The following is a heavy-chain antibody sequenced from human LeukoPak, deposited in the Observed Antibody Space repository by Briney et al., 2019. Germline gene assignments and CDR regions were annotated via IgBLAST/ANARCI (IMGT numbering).Heavy chain of an antibody. V-gene: IGHV3-74*01. CDR1: RFTFSSYR. CDR2: INSDGSST. Sequence: PGGSLRLSCAASRFTFSSYRMYWVRQAPGKGLVWVSRINSDGSSTTYADSVKGRFTISRDNAKNTLYLQMNSLRDEDTAVYFCARGQAGTSWFDPWGQGTLVTVSS. J-gene: IGHJ5*02. D-gene: IGHD1-14*01. CDR3: ARGQAGTSWFDP.